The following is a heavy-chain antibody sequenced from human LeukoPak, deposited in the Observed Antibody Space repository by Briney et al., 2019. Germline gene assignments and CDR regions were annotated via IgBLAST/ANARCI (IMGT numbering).Heavy chain of an antibody. V-gene: IGHV4-31*03. CDR1: GGSISSGGYY. D-gene: IGHD5-12*01. CDR2: IYYSGST. J-gene: IGHJ4*02. Sequence: PSETLSLTCTVSGGSISSGGYYWSWIRQHPGKGLEWIGYIYYSGSTYYNPSLKSRVTISVDTSKNQFSLKLSSVTAADTAVYYCARGVVATIRGVYYFVYWGQGTLVTVSS. CDR3: ARGVVATIRGVYYFVY.